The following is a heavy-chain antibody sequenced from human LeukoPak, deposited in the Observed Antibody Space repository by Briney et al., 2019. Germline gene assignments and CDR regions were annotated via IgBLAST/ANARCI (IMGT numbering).Heavy chain of an antibody. Sequence: GGSLRLSCAASGFTVSSNYMSWVRQAPGKGLEWVSVISGNGGTTYYADSVKGRFTISRDNSKNTLYLQMISLRAEDTAVYYCAKDRMVRGVFYGMDVWGQGTTVTVSS. D-gene: IGHD3-10*01. CDR1: GFTVSSNY. V-gene: IGHV3-23*01. CDR2: ISGNGGTT. CDR3: AKDRMVRGVFYGMDV. J-gene: IGHJ6*02.